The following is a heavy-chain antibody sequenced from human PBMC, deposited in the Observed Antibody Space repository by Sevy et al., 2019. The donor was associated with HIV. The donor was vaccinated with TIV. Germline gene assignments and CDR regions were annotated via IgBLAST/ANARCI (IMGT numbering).Heavy chain of an antibody. CDR2: IYTSGST. J-gene: IGHJ6*02. CDR3: ARDSTNRVVPAYYGMDV. Sequence: SETLSLTCTVSGGSISSYYWSWIRQPAGKGLEWIGRIYTSGSTNYNPSLKSRVTMSVDTSKNQFSLKLSSVTAADTAVYYCARDSTNRVVPAYYGMDVWGQGTMVTVSS. CDR1: GGSISSYY. V-gene: IGHV4-4*07. D-gene: IGHD2-2*01.